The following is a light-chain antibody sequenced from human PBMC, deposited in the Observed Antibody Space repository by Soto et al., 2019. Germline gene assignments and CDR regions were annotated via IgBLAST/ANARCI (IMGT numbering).Light chain of an antibody. Sequence: EIVLTQSPATLSLSPGERATLSCRASQGVSTFLAWYQQKPGQAPRLLIYDASTRTTGIPARFSGSGSGTDFTLTISSLEPEDFAVYYCQERSKWYTFGQGTKLEIK. CDR3: QERSKWYT. J-gene: IGKJ2*01. V-gene: IGKV3-11*01. CDR2: DAS. CDR1: QGVSTF.